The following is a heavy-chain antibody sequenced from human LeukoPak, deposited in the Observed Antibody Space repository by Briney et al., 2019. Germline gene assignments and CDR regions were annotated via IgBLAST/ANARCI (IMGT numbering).Heavy chain of an antibody. CDR1: GFTFSSYS. CDR2: INHSGST. J-gene: IGHJ4*02. D-gene: IGHD1-26*01. CDR3: ARSGATLLNN. V-gene: IGHV4-34*01. Sequence: GSLRLSCAASGFTFSSYSMNWVRQPPGKGLEWIGEINHSGSTNYNPSLKSRVTISVDTSKNQFSLKLSSVTAADTAVYYCARSGATLLNNWGQGTLVTVSS.